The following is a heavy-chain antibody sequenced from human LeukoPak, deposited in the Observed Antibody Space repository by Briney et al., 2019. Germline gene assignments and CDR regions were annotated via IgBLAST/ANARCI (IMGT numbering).Heavy chain of an antibody. CDR1: GGTFSSYA. V-gene: IGHV1-69*04. CDR2: IIPILGIA. CDR3: ARDRGNGGNSNFDY. J-gene: IGHJ4*02. D-gene: IGHD4-23*01. Sequence: ASVKVSCKASGGTFSSYAISWVRQAPGQGLEWMGRIIPILGIANYAQKFQGRVTITADKSTSTAYMELSSLRSEDTAVYYCARDRGNGGNSNFDYWGQGTLVTVSS.